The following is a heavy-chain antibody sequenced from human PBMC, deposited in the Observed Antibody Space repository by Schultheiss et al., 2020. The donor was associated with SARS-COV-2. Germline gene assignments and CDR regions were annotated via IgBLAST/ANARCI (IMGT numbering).Heavy chain of an antibody. D-gene: IGHD6-19*01. CDR3: ARDLAVAVTVAWFDP. V-gene: IGHV4-31*11. CDR2: IYYSGST. J-gene: IGHJ5*02. Sequence: SETLSLTCAVYGGSFSGYYWSWIRQHPGKGLEWIGYIYYSGSTYYNPSLKSRVTISVDTSKNQFSLQLNSVTPEDTAVYYCARDLAVAVTVAWFDPWGQGTLVTVSS. CDR1: GGSFSGYY.